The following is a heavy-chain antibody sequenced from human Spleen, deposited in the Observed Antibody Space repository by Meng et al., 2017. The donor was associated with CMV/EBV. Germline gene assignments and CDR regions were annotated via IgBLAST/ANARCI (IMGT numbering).Heavy chain of an antibody. CDR2: ISYDGNNA. D-gene: IGHD3-22*01. Sequence: GESLKISCAASGFTFSSYSMNWVRQAPGKGLEWVTSISYDGNNAYYADSVRGRFTVSRENSKNTVYLQMNSPRAEDTAVYYCAKGHDERSGILGNWGQGTLVTVSS. CDR1: GFTFSSYS. CDR3: AKGHDERSGILGN. V-gene: IGHV3-30*18. J-gene: IGHJ4*02.